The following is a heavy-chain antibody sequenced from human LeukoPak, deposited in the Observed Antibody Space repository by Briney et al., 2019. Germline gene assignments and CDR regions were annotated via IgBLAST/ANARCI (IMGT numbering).Heavy chain of an antibody. D-gene: IGHD1-14*01. CDR3: ARVAGPSHDLYYYYGTDV. CDR1: GFTFSSYG. Sequence: GRSLRLSCAASGFTFSSYGMHWVRQAPGKGLEWVAVIWYDGSNKYYADSVKGRFTISRDNSKNTLYLQMNSLRAEDTAVYYCARVAGPSHDLYYYYGTDVWGQGTTVTVSS. V-gene: IGHV3-33*01. J-gene: IGHJ6*02. CDR2: IWYDGSNK.